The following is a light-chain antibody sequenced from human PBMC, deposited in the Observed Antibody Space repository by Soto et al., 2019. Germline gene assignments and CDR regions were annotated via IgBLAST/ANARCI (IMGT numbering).Light chain of an antibody. CDR3: SSYTSSSTLVV. V-gene: IGLV2-14*01. J-gene: IGLJ2*01. CDR2: DVS. CDR1: SSDVGGYNY. Sequence: QSALTQPASVSGSPGQSITISCTGTSSDVGGYNYVSWDQQHPGKAPKLMIYDVSNRPSGVSNRFSGSKSGNTASLTISGLQAEDEADYYSSSYTSSSTLVVFGGGTQLTVL.